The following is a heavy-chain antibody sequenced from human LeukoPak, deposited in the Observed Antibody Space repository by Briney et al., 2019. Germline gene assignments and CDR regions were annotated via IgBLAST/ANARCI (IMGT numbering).Heavy chain of an antibody. CDR2: IGGSGGST. CDR1: GFTFGSYA. J-gene: IGHJ4*02. CDR3: AKFLGTTVTTFDY. V-gene: IGHV3-23*01. D-gene: IGHD4-17*01. Sequence: GGSLRLSCAASGFTFGSYAMTWVRQAPGKGLEWVSTIGGSGGSTFYPDSVKGRFTISRDNSRNTLYLQMNSLRAEDTAVYYCAKFLGTTVTTFDYWGQGILVTVSS.